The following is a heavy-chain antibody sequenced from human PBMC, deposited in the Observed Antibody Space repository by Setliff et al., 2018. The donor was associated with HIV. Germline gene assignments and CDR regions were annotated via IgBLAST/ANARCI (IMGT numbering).Heavy chain of an antibody. CDR3: TTRNSGYFDY. V-gene: IGHV3-53*01. J-gene: IGHJ4*02. CDR2: ITGRGGTT. D-gene: IGHD2-15*01. CDR1: GFTVSSNY. Sequence: GGSLRLSCAASGFTVSSNYMGWVRQAPGKGLEWVSDITGRGGTTFYADSVKSRFTTSRDTNTLYLQMNSLRAEDTAMYYCTTRNSGYFDYWGQGTLVTVSS.